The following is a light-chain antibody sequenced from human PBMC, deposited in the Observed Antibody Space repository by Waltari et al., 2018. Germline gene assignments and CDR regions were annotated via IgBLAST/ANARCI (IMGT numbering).Light chain of an antibody. J-gene: IGLJ1*01. CDR1: ALAIQY. V-gene: IGLV3-25*03. CDR2: KDT. CDR3: QSSDTNCTHV. Sequence: SYELTQPPSASVSPGQTASITCPGAALAIQYVYWYQQEPGQAPVLMIYKDTDRPSGIPERFSGSSSGTTVTLTISGVQAEDEADYYCQSSDTNCTHVFGIGTKVTVL.